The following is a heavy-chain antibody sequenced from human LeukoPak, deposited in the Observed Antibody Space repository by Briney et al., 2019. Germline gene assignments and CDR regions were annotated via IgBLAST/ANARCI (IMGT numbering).Heavy chain of an antibody. J-gene: IGHJ4*02. CDR1: EFTFSSYG. CDR3: EFVGATALIYFDY. Sequence: GGSLRLSCAASEFTFSSYGMHWDRQAPGKGLEWVAFIRYDGSNKYYADSVKGRFTISRDNSKNTLYLQMNSLRAEDTAVYYCEFVGATALIYFDYWGQGTLVTVSS. CDR2: IRYDGSNK. D-gene: IGHD1-26*01. V-gene: IGHV3-30*02.